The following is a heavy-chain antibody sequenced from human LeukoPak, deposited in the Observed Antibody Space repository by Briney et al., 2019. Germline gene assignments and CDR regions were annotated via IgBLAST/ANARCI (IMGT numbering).Heavy chain of an antibody. Sequence: SETLSLTCTVSGGSISSYYWSWIRQPPGKGLEWIGYIYYSGSTNYNPSLKSRVTISVDTSKNQFSLKLSSVTAADTAVYYSARISGYSYGYWGWFDPWGQGTLVTVSS. CDR3: ARISGYSYGYWGWFDP. CDR1: GGSISSYY. CDR2: IYYSGST. J-gene: IGHJ5*02. D-gene: IGHD5-18*01. V-gene: IGHV4-59*01.